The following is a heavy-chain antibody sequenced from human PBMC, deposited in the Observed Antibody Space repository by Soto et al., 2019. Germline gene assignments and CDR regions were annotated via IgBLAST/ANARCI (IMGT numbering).Heavy chain of an antibody. CDR2: IYPGDSDT. J-gene: IGHJ6*02. V-gene: IGHV5-51*01. CDR1: GYSFTSYW. Sequence: GESLKISGKGSGYSFTSYWIGWVRQMPGKGLEWMGIIYPGDSDTRYSPSFQGQVTISADKSISTAYLQWSSLKASDTAMYYCARFPLESSGLRDYYYYGMDVWGQGTTVTVSS. D-gene: IGHD6-19*01. CDR3: ARFPLESSGLRDYYYYGMDV.